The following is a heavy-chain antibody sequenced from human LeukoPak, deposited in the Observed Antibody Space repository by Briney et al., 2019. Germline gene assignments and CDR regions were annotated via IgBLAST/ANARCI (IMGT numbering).Heavy chain of an antibody. J-gene: IGHJ4*02. V-gene: IGHV3-23*01. Sequence: GRSLRLSCAASGFTFSTFAMSWVRQAPGKGLEWVSTINGNNFRTSYGDSVKGRFTISRDDSKSTLFLQMNSLRAEDTAIYYCAKTGGDGDLAQYHFDHWGQGTLVTVSS. D-gene: IGHD4-17*01. CDR2: INGNNFRT. CDR1: GFTFSTFA. CDR3: AKTGGDGDLAQYHFDH.